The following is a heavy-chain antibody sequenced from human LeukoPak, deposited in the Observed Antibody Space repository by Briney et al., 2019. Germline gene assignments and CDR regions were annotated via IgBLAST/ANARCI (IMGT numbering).Heavy chain of an antibody. J-gene: IGHJ4*02. Sequence: GGSLRLSCAASGFTFSSYSMNWVRQAPGKGLEWVSSISSSSNYIYYADSVKGRFTISRDNAKNSLYLQMNSLRAEDTAVYYCARGRGPHDYGDPGPFPSDYWGQGTLVTVSS. CDR3: ARGRGPHDYGDPGPFPSDY. D-gene: IGHD4-17*01. V-gene: IGHV3-21*01. CDR2: ISSSSNYI. CDR1: GFTFSSYS.